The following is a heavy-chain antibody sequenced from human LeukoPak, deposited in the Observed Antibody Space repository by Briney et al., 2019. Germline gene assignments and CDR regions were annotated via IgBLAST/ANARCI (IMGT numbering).Heavy chain of an antibody. Sequence: PGGSLRLSCAASGFTFSRHGIHWVRQAPGKGLEWVAVISYDGSNKYYADSVKGRFTISRDNSKNTLYLQMNSLRAEDTAVYYCAKVGTMVRGVIITDNEAFDIWGQGTMVTVSS. CDR3: AKVGTMVRGVIITDNEAFDI. D-gene: IGHD3-10*01. J-gene: IGHJ3*02. CDR2: ISYDGSNK. CDR1: GFTFSRHG. V-gene: IGHV3-30*18.